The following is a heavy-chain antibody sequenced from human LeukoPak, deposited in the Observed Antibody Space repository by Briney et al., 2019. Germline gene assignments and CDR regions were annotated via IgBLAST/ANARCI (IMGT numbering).Heavy chain of an antibody. CDR2: ISGSGGST. Sequence: GGSLRLSCEASRFTFINYAMSWVRQAPGKGLEWVSAISGSGGSTYYADSVKGRFTISRDNSKNTLYLQMNSLRAEDTAVYYCAKGPVTSYYYYYMDVWGKGTTVTVSS. V-gene: IGHV3-23*01. J-gene: IGHJ6*03. CDR3: AKGPVTSYYYYYMDV. CDR1: RFTFINYA. D-gene: IGHD4-11*01.